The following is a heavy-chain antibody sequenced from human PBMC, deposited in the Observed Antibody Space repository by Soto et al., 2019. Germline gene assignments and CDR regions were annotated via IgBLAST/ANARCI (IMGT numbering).Heavy chain of an antibody. Sequence: GGSLKLSCAASGFTFSSYAMSWVRQAPGKGLEWVSAISGSGGSTYYADSVKGRFTISRDNSKNTLYLQMNSLRAEDTAVYYCAKDKLSKELLWLAEHNWFDPWGQGTLVTVSS. V-gene: IGHV3-23*01. D-gene: IGHD5-18*01. CDR3: AKDKLSKELLWLAEHNWFDP. CDR1: GFTFSSYA. J-gene: IGHJ5*02. CDR2: ISGSGGST.